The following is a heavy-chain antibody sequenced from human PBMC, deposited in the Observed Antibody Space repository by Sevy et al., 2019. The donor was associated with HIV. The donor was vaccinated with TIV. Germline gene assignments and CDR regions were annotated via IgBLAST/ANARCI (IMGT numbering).Heavy chain of an antibody. V-gene: IGHV3-48*02. Sequence: GGSLRLSCAASGFTFSSYSMNWVRQAPGKGLEWVSYISSSSSTIYYADSVKGRFTISRDKAKNSLYRQMNSLRDEDTAMYYCAREGSGYDSSGYYSGPHYFDYWGQGTLVTVSS. J-gene: IGHJ4*02. D-gene: IGHD3-22*01. CDR3: AREGSGYDSSGYYSGPHYFDY. CDR2: ISSSSSTI. CDR1: GFTFSSYS.